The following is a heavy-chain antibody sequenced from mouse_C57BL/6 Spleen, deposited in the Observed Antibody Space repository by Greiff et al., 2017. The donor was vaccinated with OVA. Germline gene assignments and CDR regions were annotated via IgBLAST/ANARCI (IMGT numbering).Heavy chain of an antibody. J-gene: IGHJ2*01. CDR1: GYAFSSYW. V-gene: IGHV1-80*01. CDR3: AREGNSLVDY. CDR2: IYPGDGDT. Sequence: VKLQESGAELVKPGASVKISCKASGYAFSSYWMNWVKQRPGKGLEWIGQIYPGDGDTNYNGKFKGKATLTADKSSSTAYMQLSSLTSEDSAVYFCAREGNSLVDYWGQGTTLTVSS.